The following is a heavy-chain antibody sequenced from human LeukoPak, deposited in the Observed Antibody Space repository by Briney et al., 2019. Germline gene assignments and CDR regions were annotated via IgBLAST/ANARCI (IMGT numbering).Heavy chain of an antibody. CDR3: ARDLPSSGYWYRDAFDI. CDR2: AKQDGSET. CDR1: GFSFSNYW. J-gene: IGHJ3*02. V-gene: IGHV3-7*01. D-gene: IGHD3-22*01. Sequence: GGSLRLSCAASGFSFSNYWMSWVRQAPGKGLEWVGHAKQDGSETYYVDSVKGRFTVSRDNAKNSLFLQMNSLRVEDTAMYYCARDLPSSGYWYRDAFDIWGRGTMVTVPS.